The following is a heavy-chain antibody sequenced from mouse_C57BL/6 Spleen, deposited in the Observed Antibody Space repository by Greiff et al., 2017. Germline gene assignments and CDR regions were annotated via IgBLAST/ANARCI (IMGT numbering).Heavy chain of an antibody. Sequence: EVKLMESGGGLVKPGGSLKLSCAASGFTFSDYGMHWVRQAPEKGLGWVAYISSGSSTIYYADTVKGRFTISRDNAKNTLFLQMTRLRSEDTAMYYCERPADGYDGAGFAYWGQGTLVTVSA. CDR1: GFTFSDYG. CDR2: ISSGSSTI. D-gene: IGHD2-2*01. J-gene: IGHJ3*01. CDR3: ERPADGYDGAGFAY. V-gene: IGHV5-17*01.